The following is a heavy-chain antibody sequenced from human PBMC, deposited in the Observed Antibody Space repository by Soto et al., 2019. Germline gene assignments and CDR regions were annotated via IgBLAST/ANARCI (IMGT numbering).Heavy chain of an antibody. Sequence: PSETLSLTCTVSGGSISSSSYYWGWIRQPPGKGLEWIGSIYYSGSTYYNPSLKSRVTISVDTSKNQFSLKLSSVTAADTAVYYCARRSPELRYFDWSGLRWFDPWGQGTLVTVSS. D-gene: IGHD3-9*01. CDR3: ARRSPELRYFDWSGLRWFDP. CDR2: IYYSGST. CDR1: GGSISSSSYY. J-gene: IGHJ5*02. V-gene: IGHV4-39*01.